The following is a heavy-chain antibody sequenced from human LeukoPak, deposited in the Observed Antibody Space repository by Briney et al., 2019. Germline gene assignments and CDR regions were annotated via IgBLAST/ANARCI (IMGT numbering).Heavy chain of an antibody. CDR3: ASLDY. J-gene: IGHJ4*02. CDR2: INQDGSKK. CDR1: GFTLSSTW. Sequence: GGSLRLSCAASGFTLSSTWMNWVRQAPGRGLEWVANINQDGSKKYYVDSVRGRFTISRDNAKNSLYLQMNSLRAEDAAVYYCASLDYWGQGTLVTVSS. V-gene: IGHV3-7*01.